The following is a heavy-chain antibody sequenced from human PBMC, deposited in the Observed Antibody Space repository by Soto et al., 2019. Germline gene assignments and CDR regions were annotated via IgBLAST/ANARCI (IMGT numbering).Heavy chain of an antibody. CDR2: VNPILAMS. CDR1: GDTFSFSP. J-gene: IGHJ4*02. D-gene: IGHD3-10*01. CDR3: ATSYGSGSSPFDY. Sequence: QVQLVQSGAEVKKPGASVQFSCRASGDTFSFSPLHWGRQAPGQGVERVGRVNPILAMSSSAHKFQGRVSMFEDKSTGTAYMELRSLRSDYSAVYYCATSYGSGSSPFDYWGQGTLVTVSS. V-gene: IGHV1-69*02.